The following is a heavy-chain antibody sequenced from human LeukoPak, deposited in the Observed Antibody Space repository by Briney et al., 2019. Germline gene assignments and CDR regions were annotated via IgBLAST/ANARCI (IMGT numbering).Heavy chain of an antibody. V-gene: IGHV1-69*13. CDR2: IIPIFGTA. CDR1: GGTFSSYA. J-gene: IGHJ4*02. CDR3: ARDGRSGYSYGYVFDY. D-gene: IGHD5-18*01. Sequence: ASVKISCKASGGTFSSYAISWVRQAPGQGLEWMGGIIPIFGTANYAQKFQGRVTITADESTSTAYMELSSLRSEDTAVYYCARDGRSGYSYGYVFDYWGQGTLVTVSS.